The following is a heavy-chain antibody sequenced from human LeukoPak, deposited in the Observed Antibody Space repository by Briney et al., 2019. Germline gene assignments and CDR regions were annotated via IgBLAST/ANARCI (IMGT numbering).Heavy chain of an antibody. CDR3: ASTYYYDSSGYYSGFH. D-gene: IGHD3-22*01. CDR2: IYYSGST. Sequence: SETLSLTCTVSGGSISSYYWGWIRQPPGKGLEWIGSIYYSGSTYYNPSLKSRVTISVDTSKNQFSLKLSSVTAADTAVYYCASTYYYDSSGYYSGFHWGQGTLVTVSS. J-gene: IGHJ4*02. V-gene: IGHV4-39*01. CDR1: GGSISSYY.